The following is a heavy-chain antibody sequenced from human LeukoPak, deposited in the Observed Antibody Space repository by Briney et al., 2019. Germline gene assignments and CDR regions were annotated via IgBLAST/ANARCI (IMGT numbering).Heavy chain of an antibody. CDR1: GFTFSRYA. V-gene: IGHV3-23*01. J-gene: IGHJ5*02. CDR2: ISGSGGST. Sequence: GGSLRLSCAASGFTFSRYAMSWVRQAPGKGLEWVSAISGSGGSTYYADSVKGRFTISRDNSKNTLYLQMNSLRAEDTAVYYCAKGGSGYYRNWFDPWGQGTLVTVSS. CDR3: AKGGSGYYRNWFDP. D-gene: IGHD3-22*01.